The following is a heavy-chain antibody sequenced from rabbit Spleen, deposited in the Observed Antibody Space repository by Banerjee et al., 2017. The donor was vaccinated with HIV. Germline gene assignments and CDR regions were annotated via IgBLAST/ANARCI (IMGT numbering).Heavy chain of an antibody. CDR3: AREDNDLGYGDIRL. D-gene: IGHD2-1*01. CDR2: MRTGDGST. CDR1: GFSFSSSDY. V-gene: IGHV1S45*01. J-gene: IGHJ3*01. Sequence: QEQLEESGGDLVKPGASLTLTCTASGFSFSSSDYMCWVRQAPGKGLEWIGCMRTGDGSTYYASWAKGRFTISKTSSTTVTLQMTSLTAADTATYFCAREDNDLGYGDIRLWGQGTLVTVS.